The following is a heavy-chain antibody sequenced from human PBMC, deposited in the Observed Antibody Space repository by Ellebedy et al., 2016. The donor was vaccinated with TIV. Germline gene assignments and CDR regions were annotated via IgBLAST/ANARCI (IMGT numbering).Heavy chain of an antibody. D-gene: IGHD3-3*01. CDR1: GGSISSGSYY. J-gene: IGHJ4*02. V-gene: IGHV4-61*02. Sequence: SETLSLTXTVSGGSISSGSYYWSWIRQPAGKGLEWIGRIYTSGSTNYNPSLKSRVTMSVDTSKNQFSLKLSSVTAADTAVYYCARGDFWSGYLDYWGQGTLVTVSS. CDR2: IYTSGST. CDR3: ARGDFWSGYLDY.